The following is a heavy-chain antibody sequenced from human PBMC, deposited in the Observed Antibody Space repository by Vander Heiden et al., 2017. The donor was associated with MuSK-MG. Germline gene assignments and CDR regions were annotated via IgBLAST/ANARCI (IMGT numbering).Heavy chain of an antibody. Sequence: EVQLVESGGGLVQPGGSLRLSCAASGFTFSDHYMDWVRQAPGKGLGWVGRTRNKANSYTTEYAASVKGRFTISRDDSKNSLYLQMNSLKTEDTAVYYCAREGGNIVVVPAANGMDVWGQGTTVTVSS. CDR1: GFTFSDHY. D-gene: IGHD2-2*01. V-gene: IGHV3-72*01. CDR2: TRNKANSYTT. CDR3: AREGGNIVVVPAANGMDV. J-gene: IGHJ6*02.